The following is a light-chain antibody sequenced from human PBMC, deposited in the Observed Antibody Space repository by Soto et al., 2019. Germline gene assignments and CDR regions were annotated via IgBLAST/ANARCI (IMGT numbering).Light chain of an antibody. CDR2: DAS. Sequence: IVMTQSPATLSVSPGERATLSCRASQSVSSNLAWYQQKPGQAPRLLIYDASNRATGIPARFSGSGSGTDFTLTISSLEPEDFAVYYCQQRSNWRGLTFGGGTKVDIK. V-gene: IGKV3-11*01. J-gene: IGKJ4*01. CDR1: QSVSSN. CDR3: QQRSNWRGLT.